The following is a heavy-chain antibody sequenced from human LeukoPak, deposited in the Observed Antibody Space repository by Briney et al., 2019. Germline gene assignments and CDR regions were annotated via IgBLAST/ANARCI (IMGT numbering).Heavy chain of an antibody. CDR2: INPSGGST. CDR3: ARDLLLSSWYQRSPGES. V-gene: IGHV1-46*01. D-gene: IGHD6-13*01. Sequence: ASVKVSCKASGYTFTSYYMHWVRQAPGQGLEWMGIINPSGGSTSYAQKFQGRVTMTRDTSTSTVYMELSSLRSEDTAVYYCARDLLLSSWYQRSPGESWGQGTLVTVSS. CDR1: GYTFTSYY. J-gene: IGHJ4*02.